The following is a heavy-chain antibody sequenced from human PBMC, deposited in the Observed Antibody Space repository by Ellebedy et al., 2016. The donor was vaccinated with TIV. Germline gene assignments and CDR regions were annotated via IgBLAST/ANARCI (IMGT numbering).Heavy chain of an antibody. J-gene: IGHJ4*02. CDR1: GYTFTNYY. CDR3: ARDVITDDDILTGWGYFDY. CDR2: INTGGGSK. D-gene: IGHD3-9*01. V-gene: IGHV1-46*01. Sequence: AASVKVSCMASGYTFTNYYMHWVRQAPGQGLEWMGIINTGGGSKGYPQKFQGRVTETSDTSTSTVYMQLKSLRAEDTAVYYCARDVITDDDILTGWGYFDYWGQGTLVTVSS.